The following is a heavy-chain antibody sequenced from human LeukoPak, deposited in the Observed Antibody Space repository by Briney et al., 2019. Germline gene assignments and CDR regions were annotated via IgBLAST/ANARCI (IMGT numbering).Heavy chain of an antibody. Sequence: PSETLSLTCAVYGGSFSGYYWSWIRQPPGKGLEWIGEINHSGSTNYNPSLKSRVTISVDTSMNQFSLKLSSVTAADTAVYYCARGRIAAARGAWFDPWGQGTLVTVSS. D-gene: IGHD6-13*01. CDR3: ARGRIAAARGAWFDP. V-gene: IGHV4-34*01. J-gene: IGHJ5*02. CDR1: GGSFSGYY. CDR2: INHSGST.